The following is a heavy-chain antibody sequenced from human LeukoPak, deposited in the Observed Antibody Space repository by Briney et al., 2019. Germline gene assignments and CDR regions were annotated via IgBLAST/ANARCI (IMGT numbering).Heavy chain of an antibody. CDR3: ARVQYCSSTSCPFDY. CDR2: IYYSGST. Sequence: SETLSLTCTVSGGSISSYYWSWIRQPPGKGLEWIGYIYYSGSTNYNPSLKSRVTISVDTSKNQFSLKLSSVTAVDTAVYYCARVQYCSSTSCPFDYWGQGTLVTVSS. D-gene: IGHD2-2*01. V-gene: IGHV4-59*01. CDR1: GGSISSYY. J-gene: IGHJ4*02.